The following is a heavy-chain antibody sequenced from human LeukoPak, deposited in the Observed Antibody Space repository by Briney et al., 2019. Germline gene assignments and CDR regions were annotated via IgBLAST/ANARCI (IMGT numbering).Heavy chain of an antibody. CDR3: ANVLSLSRYGDYFDY. CDR2: LSGSGGST. Sequence: GGSLRLSCAVSGLPFSIHAMIGPRHARGGGLEGFLDLSGSGGSTYYADSVQGRFTISRDNSKNTLYLQMNSLRAEDTAVYYCANVLSLSRYGDYFDYWGQGTLVTVSS. J-gene: IGHJ4*02. D-gene: IGHD3-16*01. CDR1: GLPFSIHA. V-gene: IGHV3-23*01.